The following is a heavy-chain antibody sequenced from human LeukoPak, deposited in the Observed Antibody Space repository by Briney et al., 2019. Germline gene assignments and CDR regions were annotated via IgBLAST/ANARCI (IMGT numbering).Heavy chain of an antibody. V-gene: IGHV4-34*01. CDR2: INHSGST. Sequence: SETLSLTCAVYGGSFSGCYWSWIRQPPGKGLEWIGEINHSGSTNYNPSLKSRVTISVDTSKNQFSLKLSSVTAADTAVYYCARVKFSPDYWGQGTLVTVSS. CDR1: GGSFSGCY. CDR3: ARVKFSPDY. J-gene: IGHJ4*02.